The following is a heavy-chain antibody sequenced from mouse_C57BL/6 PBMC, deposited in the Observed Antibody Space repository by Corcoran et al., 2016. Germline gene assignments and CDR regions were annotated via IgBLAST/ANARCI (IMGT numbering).Heavy chain of an antibody. CDR3: ARRSGSSPMDY. Sequence: EVQLQQSGPELVKPGASVKISCKASGYTFTDYYMNWVKQSHGKSLEWIGDINPNNGGTSYNQKFKGKATLTVDTSSSTAYMELRSLTSEDSAGDDGARRSGSSPMDYWGQGTTLTVSS. CDR2: INPNNGGT. J-gene: IGHJ2*01. V-gene: IGHV1-26*01. D-gene: IGHD1-1*01. CDR1: GYTFTDYY.